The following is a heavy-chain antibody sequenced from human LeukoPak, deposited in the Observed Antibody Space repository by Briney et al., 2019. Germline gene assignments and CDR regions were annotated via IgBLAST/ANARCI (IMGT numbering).Heavy chain of an antibody. CDR2: IYYSGST. D-gene: IGHD6-13*01. CDR3: ARSGGFRYSSSWYYFDY. Sequence: NASETLSLTCTVSGGSISSSSYYWGWIRQPPGKGLEWIGSIYYSGSTYYNPSLKSRVTISVDTSKYQFSLKLSSVTAADTAVYYCARSGGFRYSSSWYYFDYWGQGTLVTVSS. CDR1: GGSISSSSYY. V-gene: IGHV4-39*01. J-gene: IGHJ4*02.